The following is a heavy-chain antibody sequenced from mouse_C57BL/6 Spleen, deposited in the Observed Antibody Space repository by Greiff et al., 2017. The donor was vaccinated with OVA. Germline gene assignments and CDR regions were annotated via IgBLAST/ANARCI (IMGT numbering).Heavy chain of an antibody. CDR2: INPGSGGT. Sequence: QVQLQQSGAGLVRPGTSVKVSCKASGYAFTNYLIEWVKQRPGQGLEWIGVINPGSGGTNYNEKFKGKATLTADKSSSTAYMQLSSLTSEDSAVYFCARSSDDYGDYAMDYWGQGTSVTVSS. CDR3: ARSSDDYGDYAMDY. D-gene: IGHD2-4*01. J-gene: IGHJ4*01. CDR1: GYAFTNYL. V-gene: IGHV1-54*01.